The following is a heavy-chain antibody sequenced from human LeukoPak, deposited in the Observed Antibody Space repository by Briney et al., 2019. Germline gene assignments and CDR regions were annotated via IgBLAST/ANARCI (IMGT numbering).Heavy chain of an antibody. Sequence: ASVKVSCKASGYTFTSYDINWVRQATGQGLEWMGWMNPNSGNTGYAQKFQGRVTITRNTSISTAYMELSSLRSEDTAVYYCARGGDFWSGYSYYYYMDVWGKGTTVSVSS. CDR1: GYTFTSYD. D-gene: IGHD3-3*01. CDR3: ARGGDFWSGYSYYYYMDV. V-gene: IGHV1-8*03. J-gene: IGHJ6*03. CDR2: MNPNSGNT.